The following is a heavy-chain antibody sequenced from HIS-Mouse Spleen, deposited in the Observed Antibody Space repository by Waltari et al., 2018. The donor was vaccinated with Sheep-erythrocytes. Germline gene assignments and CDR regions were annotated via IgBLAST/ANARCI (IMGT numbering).Heavy chain of an antibody. J-gene: IGHJ4*02. CDR1: GFTFSSYS. V-gene: IGHV3-21*01. D-gene: IGHD4-17*01. Sequence: EVQLVESGGGLVKPGGSLRLSCAASGFTFSSYSMNWVRQAPGKGLGWVSDISSSSSYLYYADSVKGRFTISRDNAKNSVYLQMNSLGAEDTAVYYGARVAAVTTYYFDYWGQGTLVTVSS. CDR3: ARVAAVTTYYFDY. CDR2: ISSSSSYL.